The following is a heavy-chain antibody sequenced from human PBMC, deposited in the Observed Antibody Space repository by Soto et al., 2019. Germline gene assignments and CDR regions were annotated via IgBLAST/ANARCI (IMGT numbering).Heavy chain of an antibody. V-gene: IGHV3-64D*08. J-gene: IGHJ1*01. CDR1: GFTFSSYA. D-gene: IGHD6-13*01. Sequence: GGPLRLSCSASGFTFSSYAMHWVRQAPGKGLEYVSAISSNGGSTYYADSVKGRFTISRDNSKNTLYLQMSSLRAEDTAVYYCVKDLGAGYSSSWYVGYFQHWGQGTLVTFS. CDR2: ISSNGGST. CDR3: VKDLGAGYSSSWYVGYFQH.